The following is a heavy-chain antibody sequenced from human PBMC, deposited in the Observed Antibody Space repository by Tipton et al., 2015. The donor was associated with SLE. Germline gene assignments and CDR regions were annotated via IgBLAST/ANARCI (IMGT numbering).Heavy chain of an antibody. CDR2: LHYSGTT. CDR1: GDSITSYY. CDR3: ARTLGAIAHTVYDAFDI. V-gene: IGHV4-59*01. Sequence: TLSLTCSVSGDSITSYYWNWFRQSTGRGMEWIGFLHYSGTTHDNPSLKSRVTMSLDMSKNQFSLRLTSVTAADTAVYYCARTLGAIAHTVYDAFDIWGQGKMVTVSS. J-gene: IGHJ3*02. D-gene: IGHD1-26*01.